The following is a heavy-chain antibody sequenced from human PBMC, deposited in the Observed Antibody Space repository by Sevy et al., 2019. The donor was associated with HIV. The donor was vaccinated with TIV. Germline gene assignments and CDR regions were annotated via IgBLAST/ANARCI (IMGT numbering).Heavy chain of an antibody. Sequence: GGSLRLSCAASGFTFSSYAMSWVRQAPGKGLEWVSAISGSGGSTYYADSVKGRFTISRDNPKNTLYLQMNSLRAEDTAVYYCAKNLKEGSGYNNYWGQGTLVTVSS. V-gene: IGHV3-23*01. D-gene: IGHD5-12*01. CDR1: GFTFSSYA. CDR3: AKNLKEGSGYNNY. CDR2: ISGSGGST. J-gene: IGHJ4*02.